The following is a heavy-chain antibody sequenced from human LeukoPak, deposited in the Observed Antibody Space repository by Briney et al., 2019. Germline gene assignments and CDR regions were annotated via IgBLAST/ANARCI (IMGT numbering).Heavy chain of an antibody. J-gene: IGHJ4*02. D-gene: IGHD2/OR15-2a*01. CDR1: GGSISNDDYS. CDR2: IYHRGTT. V-gene: IGHV4-30-2*01. CDR3: ARDSLSTFDY. Sequence: SQTLSLTCAVPGGSISNDDYSWSWIRQPPGKGLEWIGYIYHRGTTYYNPSLKSRVTISLARSQTQFSLKLSSVTAADTAVYYCARDSLSTFDYWGQGVLVTVAS.